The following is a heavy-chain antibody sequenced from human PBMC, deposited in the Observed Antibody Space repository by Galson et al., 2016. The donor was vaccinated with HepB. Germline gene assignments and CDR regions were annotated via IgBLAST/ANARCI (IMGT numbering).Heavy chain of an antibody. V-gene: IGHV4-34*01. CDR3: ARPRSGPVGGNYYMDV. D-gene: IGHD6-19*01. J-gene: IGHJ6*02. CDR1: GFTVFNNY. Sequence: LRLSCAASGFTVFNNYMSWVRQAPGKGLEWIGEIHHSGSTIYNPPLKSRVAISVDTSKNQLSLSLRSVTAADTAMYYCARPRSGPVGGNYYMDVWGQGTTVTISS. CDR2: IHHSGST.